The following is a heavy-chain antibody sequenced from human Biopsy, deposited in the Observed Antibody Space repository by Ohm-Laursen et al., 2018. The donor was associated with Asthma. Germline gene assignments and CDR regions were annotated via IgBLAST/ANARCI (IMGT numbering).Heavy chain of an antibody. J-gene: IGHJ4*02. CDR2: IYSGGTS. D-gene: IGHD2-8*02. CDR3: ARGDTGGWPQYYFDY. Sequence: SLRLSCSASGFTVSRDYMFWVRQAPGKGLEWVSVIYSGGTSHTADSVRGRFTISRDYSKNTLYLQMHSLRAEDTAVYYCARGDTGGWPQYYFDYWGQGTLVTVSS. V-gene: IGHV3-53*01. CDR1: GFTVSRDY.